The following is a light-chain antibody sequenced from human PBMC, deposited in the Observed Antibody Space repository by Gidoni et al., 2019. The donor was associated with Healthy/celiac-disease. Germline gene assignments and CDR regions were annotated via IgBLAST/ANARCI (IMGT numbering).Light chain of an antibody. Sequence: DIQMTQFPSSLSASVGDRVTITCRASQSISSYLNWYQQKPGKAPKLLIYAASSLQSGVPSRFSGSGSGTDFTLTISSLQPEDFATDYCQQSYSTLITFGQGTRLEIK. CDR2: AAS. CDR1: QSISSY. V-gene: IGKV1-39*01. J-gene: IGKJ5*01. CDR3: QQSYSTLIT.